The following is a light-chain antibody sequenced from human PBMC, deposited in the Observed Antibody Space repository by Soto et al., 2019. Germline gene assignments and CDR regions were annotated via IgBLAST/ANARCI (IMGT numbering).Light chain of an antibody. V-gene: IGKV4-1*01. CDR3: QQYYSTPIT. CDR2: WAS. CDR1: QTLLYTSNNKNY. J-gene: IGKJ5*01. Sequence: DIVMTQSPDSLAVSLGERATINCRSSQTLLYTSNNKNYLAWYQQKPGQSPNLLIYWASTRESGFPDRFSGSGSGTDFTLTISSLQAEDVAVYYCQQYYSTPITFGQGTRLEIK.